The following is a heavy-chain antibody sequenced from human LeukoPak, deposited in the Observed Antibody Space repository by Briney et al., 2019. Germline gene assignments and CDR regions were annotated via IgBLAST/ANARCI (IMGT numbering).Heavy chain of an antibody. CDR2: IYTSGST. CDR3: ARETRRPTAIVVPAAIPGDAFDI. J-gene: IGHJ3*02. CDR1: GGSISSYY. V-gene: IGHV4-4*07. D-gene: IGHD2-2*02. Sequence: PSETLSLTCTVSGGSISSYYWSWIRQPAGKGLEWIGRIYTSGSTNYNPPLKSRVTMSVDTSKNQFSLKLSSVTAADTAVYYCARETRRPTAIVVPAAIPGDAFDIWGQGTMVTVSS.